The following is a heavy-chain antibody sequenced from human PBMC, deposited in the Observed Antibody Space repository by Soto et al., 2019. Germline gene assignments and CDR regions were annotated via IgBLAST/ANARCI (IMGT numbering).Heavy chain of an antibody. CDR2: TYYRSKWYN. CDR1: GDSVSSNSAA. CDR3: ARIKMAHLYSSGWYFDY. D-gene: IGHD6-19*01. J-gene: IGHJ4*02. Sequence: QSQTLSLTCAISGDSVSSNSAAWNWIRQSPSRGLEWLGRTYYRSKWYNDYAVSVKSRITINPDTSKNQFSLQLNSVTPEDTAVYYCARIKMAHLYSSGWYFDYWGQGTLVTVSS. V-gene: IGHV6-1*01.